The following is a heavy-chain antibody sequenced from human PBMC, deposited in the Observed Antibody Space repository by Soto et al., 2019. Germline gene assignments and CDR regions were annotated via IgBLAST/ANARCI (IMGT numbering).Heavy chain of an antibody. D-gene: IGHD3-3*01. CDR1: GFTLSDHY. CDR3: ADGGEWSFNFVY. J-gene: IGHJ4*02. V-gene: IGHV3-72*01. CDR2: SRDKAQGYST. Sequence: PGGSLRLSCAGSGFTLSDHYIDWVRQAPGKGLEWVGRSRDKAQGYSTAYAASVKGRFTTSRDESKNSVYLQMNSLRAEDTAVYYCADGGEWSFNFVYWGQGTQVTVSS.